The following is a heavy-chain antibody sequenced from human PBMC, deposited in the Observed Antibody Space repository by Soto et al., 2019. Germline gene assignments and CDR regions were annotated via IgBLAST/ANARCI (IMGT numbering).Heavy chain of an antibody. V-gene: IGHV4-4*07. D-gene: IGHD3-22*01. J-gene: IGHJ6*02. Sequence: QVQLQESGPGLVKPSETLSLTCTVSGGPISTYYWSWIRQPAGKGLEWIGRMDTSGSTNYNPPLKSRVNMSIDTSKNQFSLKLSSVTAAGTAVYYCAREGGYYDSSGSGVYHYYGVDVWGQGTTVTVSS. CDR3: AREGGYYDSSGSGVYHYYGVDV. CDR2: MDTSGST. CDR1: GGPISTYY.